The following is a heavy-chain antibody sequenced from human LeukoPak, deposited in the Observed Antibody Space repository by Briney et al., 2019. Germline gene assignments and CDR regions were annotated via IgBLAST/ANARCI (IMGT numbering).Heavy chain of an antibody. CDR1: GFTFSSYA. D-gene: IGHD2-2*01. CDR3: ASTGYCSSTSCYWFDP. CDR2: ISGSGGST. V-gene: IGHV3-23*01. Sequence: PGGSLRLSCAASGFTFSSYAMSWVRQAPGKGLEWVSAISGSGGSTYYADSVKGRFTISRDNSKDTLYLQMNSLRAEDTAVYYCASTGYCSSTSCYWFDPWGQGTLVTVSS. J-gene: IGHJ5*02.